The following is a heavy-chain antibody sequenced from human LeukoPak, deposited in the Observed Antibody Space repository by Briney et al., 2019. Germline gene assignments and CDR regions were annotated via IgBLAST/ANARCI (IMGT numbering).Heavy chain of an antibody. Sequence: GGSLRLSCAASGFTFSSYSMNWVRQAPGKGLEWVSSISSSSSYIYYADSVKGRFTISRDNAKNSLYLQMNSLRAEDTAVYYCARGLDSGYGWDAFDIWGQGTMVTVSS. CDR1: GFTFSSYS. CDR3: ARGLDSGYGWDAFDI. V-gene: IGHV3-21*01. CDR2: ISSSSSYI. D-gene: IGHD5-12*01. J-gene: IGHJ3*02.